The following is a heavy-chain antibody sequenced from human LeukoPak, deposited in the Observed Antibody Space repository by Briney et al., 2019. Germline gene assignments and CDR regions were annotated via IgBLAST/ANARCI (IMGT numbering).Heavy chain of an antibody. Sequence: GGSLRLSCAASGFTFSSYWMHWVRQAPGKGLLWVSRINTDASSTSYADSVKGRFTISRDNAKNTLYLQMNSLRAEDTAVYYCARGSYYFDYWGQGTLVTVSS. V-gene: IGHV3-74*01. CDR1: GFTFSSYW. CDR3: ARGSYYFDY. J-gene: IGHJ4*02. D-gene: IGHD3-10*01. CDR2: INTDASST.